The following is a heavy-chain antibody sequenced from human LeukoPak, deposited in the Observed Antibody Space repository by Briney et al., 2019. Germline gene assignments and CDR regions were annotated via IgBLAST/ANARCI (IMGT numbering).Heavy chain of an antibody. CDR2: IWYDGSNK. V-gene: IGHV3-33*01. CDR3: ARDVLPGSSWYYFDY. J-gene: IGHJ4*02. D-gene: IGHD6-13*01. Sequence: GGSLRLSCAASVFTFSSDVMHWVRQAPGKGLEWGAVIWYDGSNKYYAGSVKGRFTISRDNSKNTLYLQMNSLRAEDTAVYYCARDVLPGSSWYYFDYWGQGTLVTVSS. CDR1: VFTFSSDV.